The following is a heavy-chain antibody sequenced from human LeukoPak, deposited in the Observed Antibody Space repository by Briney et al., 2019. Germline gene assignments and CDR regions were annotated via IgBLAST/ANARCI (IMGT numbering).Heavy chain of an antibody. D-gene: IGHD4-17*01. J-gene: IGHJ4*02. V-gene: IGHV3-66*02. Sequence: PGGSLRLSCAASGFTVSSNYMSWVRQAPGKGLEWVSVIYSGGSTYYSDSVKGRFTISRDNSKNTLYLQMNSLRAEDTAVYYCARVPPNGAHFDYWGQGTLVTVSS. CDR3: ARVPPNGAHFDY. CDR2: IYSGGST. CDR1: GFTVSSNY.